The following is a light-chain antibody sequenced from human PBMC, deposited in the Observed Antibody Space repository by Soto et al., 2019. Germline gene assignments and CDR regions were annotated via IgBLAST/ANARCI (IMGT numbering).Light chain of an antibody. CDR3: QSYDSSLSASV. J-gene: IGLJ2*01. V-gene: IGLV1-40*01. CDR2: DDT. CDR1: SSNIGAGYD. Sequence: QSVLTQPPSVSGAPGQRVTISCTGSSSNIGAGYDVHWYQQLPGTAPKLLIYDDTNRPSGVPDRISGSKSGTSASLAITGLQAEDEADYYCQSYDSSLSASVFGGGTQLTVL.